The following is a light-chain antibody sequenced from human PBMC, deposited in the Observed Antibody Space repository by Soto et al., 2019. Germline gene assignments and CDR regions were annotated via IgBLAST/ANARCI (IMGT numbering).Light chain of an antibody. J-gene: IGLJ2*01. CDR2: DVT. CDR1: SSDVGGYDY. V-gene: IGLV2-14*01. Sequence: QSALTQPASVSGSPGQSITISCTGTSSDVGGYDYVSWYQQHPGNAPKLIIYDVTNRPSGISNRFSGSKSGNTASLTISGLQSEDQADYHCSSYSSSSSLVVFGGGTKLTVL. CDR3: SSYSSSSSLVV.